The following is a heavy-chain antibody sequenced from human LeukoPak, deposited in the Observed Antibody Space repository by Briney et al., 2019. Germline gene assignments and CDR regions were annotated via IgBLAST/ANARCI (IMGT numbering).Heavy chain of an antibody. J-gene: IGHJ4*02. D-gene: IGHD1-1*01. V-gene: IGHV3-48*04. CDR1: GFIFSSNS. CDR2: ISSGSSTI. CDR3: ATSGYNNIDY. Sequence: GSLRLSCAASGFIFSSNSMNWVRQAPGKGLEWVSYISSGSSTIYYADSVKGRFTISRDNAKRSLYPQMNNLRAEDTAVYYRATSGYNNIDYWGQGTVVAVSS.